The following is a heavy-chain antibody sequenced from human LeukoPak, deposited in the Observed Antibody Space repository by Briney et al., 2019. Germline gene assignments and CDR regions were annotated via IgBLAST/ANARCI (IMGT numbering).Heavy chain of an antibody. Sequence: GRSLRLSCAASGFTFDDYAMHWVRPAPGKGMKWVYLISGDGDSTSYADSVWGRFTISRDNSKNSPYLQMNRLMTKEPAVTYCAKDQQLVLDFWGQGTLVTVSS. CDR3: AKDQQLVLDF. J-gene: IGHJ4*02. CDR1: GFTFDDYA. V-gene: IGHV3-43*02. D-gene: IGHD6-13*01. CDR2: ISGDGDST.